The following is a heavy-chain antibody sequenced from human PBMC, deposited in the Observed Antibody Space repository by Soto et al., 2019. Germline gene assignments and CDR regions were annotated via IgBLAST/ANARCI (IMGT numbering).Heavy chain of an antibody. J-gene: IGHJ4*02. CDR3: GRAFYFASGVYHLPIDY. Sequence: GGSLRLSCAASEFTFSIYTTHWDRQAPGKQLQWVAAVSYDGGNTYYADSVKGRFAGSRDNSKNLFYLQMSSLAAEDTAVYYCGRAFYFASGVYHLPIDYWGQGTLVTVSS. CDR1: EFTFSIYT. CDR2: VSYDGGNT. V-gene: IGHV3-30*09. D-gene: IGHD3-10*01.